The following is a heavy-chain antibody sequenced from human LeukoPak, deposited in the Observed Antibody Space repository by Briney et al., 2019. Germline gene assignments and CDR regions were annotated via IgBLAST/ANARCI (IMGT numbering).Heavy chain of an antibody. J-gene: IGHJ4*02. CDR3: ARELYGRFEY. CDR2: ISAYNGNT. CDR1: GYTFTSYG. D-gene: IGHD3-3*01. V-gene: IGHV1-18*01. Sequence: ASVKVSCKASGYTFTSYGISWVRQAAGQGLEWMGWISAYNGNTNYAQKFQGRFTMTTDTSTSTAYMELRSLRSDDTAVYYCARELYGRFEYWGQGTLVTVSS.